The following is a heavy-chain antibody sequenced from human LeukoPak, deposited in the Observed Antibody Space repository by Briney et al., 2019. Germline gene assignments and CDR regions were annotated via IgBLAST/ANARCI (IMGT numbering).Heavy chain of an antibody. CDR2: INPNSGGT. J-gene: IGHJ4*02. Sequence: ASVKVSCKASGYTFTGYYMHWVRQAPGQGLEWMGWINPNSGGTNYAQKFQGRVTMTRDTSISTAYMELSRLRSDDTAVYYCARGPPLYSGYAPDYWGQGTLVTVSS. CDR3: ARGPPLYSGYAPDY. CDR1: GYTFTGYY. D-gene: IGHD5-12*01. V-gene: IGHV1-2*02.